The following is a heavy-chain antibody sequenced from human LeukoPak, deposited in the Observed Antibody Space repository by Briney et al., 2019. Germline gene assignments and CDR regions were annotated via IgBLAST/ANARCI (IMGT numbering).Heavy chain of an antibody. CDR1: GYTFTSYD. CDR2: MNPSSGNT. CDR3: ARGYISSWSEYYYYYMVV. Sequence: GASVKVSCKASGYTFTSYDINWVRQATGQGLEWMGWMNPSSGNTGYAQNFQGRVTMTGNTSISTAYMELSSLRSEDTAVYYCARGYISSWSEYYYYYMVVWGKGTTVTISS. D-gene: IGHD6-13*01. V-gene: IGHV1-8*01. J-gene: IGHJ6*03.